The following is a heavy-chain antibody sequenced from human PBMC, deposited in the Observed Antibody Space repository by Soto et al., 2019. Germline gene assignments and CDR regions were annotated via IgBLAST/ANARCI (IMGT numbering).Heavy chain of an antibody. J-gene: IGHJ4*02. CDR1: GGTFSSYT. Sequence: GVSVKVSCKASGGTFSSYTISWVRQAPGQGLEWMGRIIPILGIANYAQKFQGRVTITADKSTSTAYMELSSLRSEDTAVYYCARDFSYYGSPPAFDYWGQGTLVTVSS. CDR2: IIPILGIA. D-gene: IGHD3-10*01. V-gene: IGHV1-69*04. CDR3: ARDFSYYGSPPAFDY.